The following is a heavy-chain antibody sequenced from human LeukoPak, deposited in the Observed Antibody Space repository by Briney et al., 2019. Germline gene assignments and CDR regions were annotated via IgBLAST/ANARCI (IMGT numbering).Heavy chain of an antibody. CDR3: ARRVTDYGLDY. D-gene: IGHD4-17*01. Sequence: SETLSLTCTVSGGSISSSSYYWNWIRQPPGKGLERIGSIFYSGNTYYNPSLKSRVTISVDTSENQFSLKLSSVTAADTAVYYCARRVTDYGLDYWGQGALVTVSS. J-gene: IGHJ4*02. CDR1: GGSISSSSYY. CDR2: IFYSGNT. V-gene: IGHV4-39*01.